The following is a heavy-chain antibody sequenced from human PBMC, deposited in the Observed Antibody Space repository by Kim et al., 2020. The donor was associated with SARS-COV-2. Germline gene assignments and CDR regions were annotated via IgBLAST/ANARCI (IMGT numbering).Heavy chain of an antibody. J-gene: IGHJ6*03. V-gene: IGHV1-18*01. Sequence: KFQGRVTLTQDTSTSTAYMELKSLRSDDTAVYYCARVRTVRFHFYDMDVWGKGTTVTVSS. CDR3: ARVRTVRFHFYDMDV. D-gene: IGHD2-21*01.